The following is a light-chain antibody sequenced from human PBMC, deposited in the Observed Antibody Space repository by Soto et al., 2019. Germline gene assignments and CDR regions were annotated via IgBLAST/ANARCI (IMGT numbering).Light chain of an antibody. CDR2: DVS. CDR1: QSVGSM. CDR3: QQRIAWPLT. V-gene: IGKV3-11*01. Sequence: EIVLTQSPATLSLSPGERATLSCRASQSVGSMLAWYQQRPGQAPRLLIYDVSNRVTGIPARFSGSGSGTDFTLTITNLEPEDFAVSYCQQRIAWPLTFGGGTKVEV. J-gene: IGKJ4*01.